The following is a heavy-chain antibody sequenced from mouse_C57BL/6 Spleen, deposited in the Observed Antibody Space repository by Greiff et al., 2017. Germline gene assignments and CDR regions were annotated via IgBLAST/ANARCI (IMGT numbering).Heavy chain of an antibody. CDR1: GYSITSGYY. Sequence: EVQLQESGPGLVKPSQSLSLTCSVTGYSITSGYYWNWIRQFPGNKLEWMGYISYDGSNNYNPYLKNRISLTRDTSTNTSFLKLNSVTTEDTATYYCARVPLITTALDYWGQGTTLTVSS. D-gene: IGHD1-2*01. CDR2: ISYDGSN. V-gene: IGHV3-6*01. J-gene: IGHJ2*01. CDR3: ARVPLITTALDY.